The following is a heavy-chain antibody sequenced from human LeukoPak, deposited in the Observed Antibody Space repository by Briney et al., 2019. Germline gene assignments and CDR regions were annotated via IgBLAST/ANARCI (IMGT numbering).Heavy chain of an antibody. Sequence: GASVKVSCKASGYTFTSYGISWVRQAPGQGLEWMGWISAYNGNTNYAQKLQGRVTMTTDTSTGTAYMELRSLRSDDTAVYYCARVPSIVGATRRAFDIWGQGTMVTVSS. J-gene: IGHJ3*02. CDR2: ISAYNGNT. CDR3: ARVPSIVGATRRAFDI. D-gene: IGHD1-26*01. CDR1: GYTFTSYG. V-gene: IGHV1-18*01.